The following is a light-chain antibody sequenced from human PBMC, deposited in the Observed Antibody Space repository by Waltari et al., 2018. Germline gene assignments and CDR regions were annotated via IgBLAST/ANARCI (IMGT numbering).Light chain of an antibody. CDR1: NSNVVNNY. Sequence: QSVLAQPPSASGTPGQRVTISCSANNSNVVNNYVFWYQQLPGTAPKRLIHRTDQRPSGVPDRFSASKSGTSASLAISGLRSEDEADYYCAAWNDSLSVVFGGGTKLTVL. CDR2: RTD. J-gene: IGLJ2*01. CDR3: AAWNDSLSVV. V-gene: IGLV1-47*01.